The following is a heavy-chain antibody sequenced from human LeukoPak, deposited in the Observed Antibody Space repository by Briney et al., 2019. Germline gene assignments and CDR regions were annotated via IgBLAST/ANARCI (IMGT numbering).Heavy chain of an antibody. CDR1: GFTFSSYW. CDR2: INSDGSST. V-gene: IGHV3-74*01. D-gene: IGHD3-22*01. CDR3: AMGPYYYDSSGYYY. J-gene: IGHJ4*02. Sequence: PGGSLRLSCAASGFTFSSYWMHWVRQAPGKGLVWVSRINSDGSSTSYADSVKGRFTISRDNAKNTLYLQMSSLRAEDTAVYYYAMGPYYYDSSGYYYWGQGTLVTVSS.